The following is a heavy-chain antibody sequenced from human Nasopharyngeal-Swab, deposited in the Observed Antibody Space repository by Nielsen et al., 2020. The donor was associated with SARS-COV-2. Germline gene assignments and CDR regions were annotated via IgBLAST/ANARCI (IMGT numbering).Heavy chain of an antibody. CDR1: GGSFSGYY. CDR3: ARGRYSSSWHGQGYYYYGMDV. J-gene: IGHJ6*02. Sequence: SETLSLTCAVYGGSFSGYYWSWIRQPPGKGLEWIGEINHSGSTNYNPSLKSRVTISVDTSKNQFSLKLSSVTAADTAVYYCARGRYSSSWHGQGYYYYGMDVWGQGTTVTVSS. CDR2: INHSGST. V-gene: IGHV4-34*01. D-gene: IGHD6-13*01.